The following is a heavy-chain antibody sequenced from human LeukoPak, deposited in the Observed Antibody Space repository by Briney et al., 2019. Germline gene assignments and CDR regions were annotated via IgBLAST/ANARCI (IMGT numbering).Heavy chain of an antibody. J-gene: IGHJ4*02. CDR2: ISSSGSTI. CDR3: AKWSRGYSFIYFDY. V-gene: IGHV3-48*03. Sequence: QPGGSLRLSCAASGFTFSNYEMNWVRQAPGKGLEWVSYISSSGSTIYYADSVKGRFTISRDNAKNSLYLQMNSLRAEDTAVYYCAKWSRGYSFIYFDYWGQGTLVTVSS. D-gene: IGHD5-18*01. CDR1: GFTFSNYE.